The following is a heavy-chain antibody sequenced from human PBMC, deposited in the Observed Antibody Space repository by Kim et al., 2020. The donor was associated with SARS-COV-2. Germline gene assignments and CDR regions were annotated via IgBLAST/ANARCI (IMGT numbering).Heavy chain of an antibody. V-gene: IGHV3-30*18. Sequence: GGSLRLSCAASGFTFSSYGMHWVRQAPGKGLEWVAVISYDGSNKYYADSVKGRFTISRDNSKNTLYLQMNSLGAEDTAVYYCAKSGVSGSLDYWGQGTLVTVSS. CDR1: GFTFSSYG. CDR3: AKSGVSGSLDY. CDR2: ISYDGSNK. J-gene: IGHJ4*02. D-gene: IGHD1-26*01.